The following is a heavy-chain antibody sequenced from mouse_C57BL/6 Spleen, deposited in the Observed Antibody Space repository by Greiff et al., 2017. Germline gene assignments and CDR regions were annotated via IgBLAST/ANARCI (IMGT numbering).Heavy chain of an antibody. Sequence: QVQLQQPGAELVRPGSSVKLSCKASGYTFTSYWMAWVKQRPGQGLEWIGNIYPSDSVTHYNQKFKDKATLTVDKSSSTAYMQLSSLTSEDSAVYYCARAAQATAWFAYWGQGTLVTVSA. CDR1: GYTFTSYW. CDR2: IYPSDSVT. J-gene: IGHJ3*01. CDR3: ARAAQATAWFAY. D-gene: IGHD3-2*02. V-gene: IGHV1-61*01.